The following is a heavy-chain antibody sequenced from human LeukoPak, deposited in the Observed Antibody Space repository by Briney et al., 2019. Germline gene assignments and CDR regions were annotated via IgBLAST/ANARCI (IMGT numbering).Heavy chain of an antibody. CDR2: ISGSGGST. Sequence: GGSLRLSCAASGFTFSSYAMSWVRQAPGKGLEWVSAISGSGGSTYYADSVKGRFTISRDNSKNTLYLQMNSLRAEDTAVYHCAKRYCSSTSCSFFDYWGQGTLVTVSS. J-gene: IGHJ4*02. D-gene: IGHD2-2*01. CDR1: GFTFSSYA. V-gene: IGHV3-23*01. CDR3: AKRYCSSTSCSFFDY.